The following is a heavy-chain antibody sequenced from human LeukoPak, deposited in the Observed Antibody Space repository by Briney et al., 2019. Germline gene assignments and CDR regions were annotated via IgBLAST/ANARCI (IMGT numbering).Heavy chain of an antibody. D-gene: IGHD3-3*01. V-gene: IGHV4-34*01. CDR3: ARGVPSSYDFWSGYLNWFDP. Sequence: SETLSLTCAVSGVSISSYYWSWIRQPPGKGLEWIGEINHSGSTNYNPSLKSRVTISVDTSKNQFSLKLSSVTAADTAVYYCARGVPSSYDFWSGYLNWFDPWGQGTLVTVSS. J-gene: IGHJ5*02. CDR2: INHSGST. CDR1: GVSISSYY.